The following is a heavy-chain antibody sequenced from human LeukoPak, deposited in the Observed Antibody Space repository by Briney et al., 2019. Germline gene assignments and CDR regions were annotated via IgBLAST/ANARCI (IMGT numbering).Heavy chain of an antibody. CDR3: ARESTVVTATFDY. Sequence: GASVKVSCKASGYTFTGYYMHWVRQAPGQGLEWMGWINPNSGGTNYAQKFQGRVTMTRDTSISTAYMELSRLRSDDTAVYYCARESTVVTATFDYWGQGTLVTVSS. CDR2: INPNSGGT. V-gene: IGHV1-2*02. CDR1: GYTFTGYY. D-gene: IGHD4-23*01. J-gene: IGHJ4*02.